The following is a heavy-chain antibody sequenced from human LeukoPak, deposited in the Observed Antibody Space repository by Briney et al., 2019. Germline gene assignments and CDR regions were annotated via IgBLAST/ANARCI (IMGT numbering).Heavy chain of an antibody. J-gene: IGHJ3*01. Sequence: SETLSLTCTVSGGSLSGHYWSWIRQPPGKRLEWIGYVSYTGRTKYNPSLQSRGTIYIGNSKSQFSLKLTSVTSADTAVYSCARLLDNDISGDPDTFDVWGQATKVVVSP. V-gene: IGHV4-59*11. CDR2: VSYTGRT. D-gene: IGHD3-22*01. CDR1: GGSLSGHY. CDR3: ARLLDNDISGDPDTFDV.